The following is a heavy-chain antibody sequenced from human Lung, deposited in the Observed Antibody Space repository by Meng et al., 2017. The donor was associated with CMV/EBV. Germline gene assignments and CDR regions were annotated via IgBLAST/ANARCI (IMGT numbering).Heavy chain of an antibody. CDR2: LRSDGSNK. Sequence: GGSXRLXCAASGFRFSRNGMHWVRQAPGKGLEWVAFLRSDGSNKNYGDSVKGRFTISRDNSKNTLYLQMNSLRVEDTGVYYCAKDNYDFWSFDYWCQGTLVTVSS. D-gene: IGHD3/OR15-3a*01. CDR3: AKDNYDFWSFDY. J-gene: IGHJ4*02. V-gene: IGHV3-30*02. CDR1: GFRFSRNG.